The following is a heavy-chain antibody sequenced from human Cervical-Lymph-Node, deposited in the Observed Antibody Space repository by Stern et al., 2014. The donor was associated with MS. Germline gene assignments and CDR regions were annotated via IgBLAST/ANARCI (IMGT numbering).Heavy chain of an antibody. D-gene: IGHD4-17*01. Sequence: QVQLQESGPGLVKPSETLSLTCTVSGGSISSNYWSWIRQPPGKGLEWIGYIYYSGSTNYNPSLKSRVTISIDTSKKQFSLKLSSVTAADTAVYYCARGRSTVTTLLDYYFDYWGQGTLVTVSS. CDR3: ARGRSTVTTLLDYYFDY. CDR2: IYYSGST. V-gene: IGHV4-59*01. J-gene: IGHJ4*02. CDR1: GGSISSNY.